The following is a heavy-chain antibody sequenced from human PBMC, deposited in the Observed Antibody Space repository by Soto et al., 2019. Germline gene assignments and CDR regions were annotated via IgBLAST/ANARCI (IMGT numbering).Heavy chain of an antibody. D-gene: IGHD6-19*01. Sequence: ASVKVSCKASGYTFTGYYMHWVRQAPGQGLEWMGWINPNSGGTNYAQKFQGWVTMTRDTSISTAYMELSRLRSDDTAVYYCAIIISGYSSGSPPGPGDYWGQGTLVTVSS. J-gene: IGHJ4*02. V-gene: IGHV1-2*04. CDR3: AIIISGYSSGSPPGPGDY. CDR2: INPNSGGT. CDR1: GYTFTGYY.